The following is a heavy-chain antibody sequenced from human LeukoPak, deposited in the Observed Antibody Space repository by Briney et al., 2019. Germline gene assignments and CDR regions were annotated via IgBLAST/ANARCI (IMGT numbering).Heavy chain of an antibody. CDR2: IKQDGSEK. CDR1: GFTFSNYW. D-gene: IGHD6-19*01. J-gene: IGHJ3*01. V-gene: IGHV3-7*01. CDR3: ATSQTTSGRYGNTFDV. Sequence: GGSLRLSCSASGFTFSNYWMSWARQAPGKGLEWVANIKQDGSEKYYVDSVKGRFTISRDNATNSRYLQMNSLRAEDTAVYYCATSQTTSGRYGNTFDVWGQGTMVTISS.